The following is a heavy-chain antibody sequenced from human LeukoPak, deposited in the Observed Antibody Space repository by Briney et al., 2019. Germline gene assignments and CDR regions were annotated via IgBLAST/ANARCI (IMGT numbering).Heavy chain of an antibody. Sequence: GASVKVSCKASGYTFTSYDINWVRQATGQGLEWMGGFDPEDGETIYAQKFQGRVTMTEDTSTDTAYMELSSLRSEDTAVYYCATPGGLYDILTGPNKYGMDVWGQGTTVTVSS. V-gene: IGHV1-24*01. CDR2: FDPEDGET. J-gene: IGHJ6*02. CDR3: ATPGGLYDILTGPNKYGMDV. D-gene: IGHD3-9*01. CDR1: GYTFTSYD.